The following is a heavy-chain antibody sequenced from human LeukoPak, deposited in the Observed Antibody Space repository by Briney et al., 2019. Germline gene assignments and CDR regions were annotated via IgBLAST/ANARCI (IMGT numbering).Heavy chain of an antibody. J-gene: IGHJ4*02. CDR1: GFTFSGSA. CDR2: IRSKANSYAT. CDR3: TSGLSVRRSNNTPVDY. Sequence: GSLRLSCTASGFTFSGSAMHWVRQASGKGLEWVGRIRSKANSYATVYAASVKGRFTISRDDSKNTAYLQMNSLKTEDTAVYYCTSGLSVRRSNNTPVDYWGQGTLVTVSS. V-gene: IGHV3-73*01. D-gene: IGHD1-1*01.